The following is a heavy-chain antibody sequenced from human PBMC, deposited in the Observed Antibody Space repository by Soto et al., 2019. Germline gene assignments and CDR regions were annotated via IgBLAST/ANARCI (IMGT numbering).Heavy chain of an antibody. D-gene: IGHD6-19*01. CDR2: ISGGGGTT. J-gene: IGHJ4*02. Sequence: EVRLLESGGGLVQPGGSLRLSCAAAGFTFNIYAMNWVRQAPGTGLEWVSSISGGGGTTYYADSMKGRFTISRDNSKNTLFLQMSSLRAEDTAVYYCAKGRGDNSGRRAYDYWGQGTLVTVSS. CDR3: AKGRGDNSGRRAYDY. V-gene: IGHV3-23*01. CDR1: GFTFNIYA.